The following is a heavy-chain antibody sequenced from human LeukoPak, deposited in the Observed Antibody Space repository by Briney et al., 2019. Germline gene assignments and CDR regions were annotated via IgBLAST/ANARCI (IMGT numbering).Heavy chain of an antibody. CDR1: GGSINSYY. Sequence: SETLSLTCTVSGGSINSYYWSWIRQPAGKGLEWIGRIYTSGSTNYNPSLKSRVTISVDTSKNQFSLKLSSVTAADTAVYYCARDSYSNSSPLGYWGQGTLVTVSS. D-gene: IGHD4-11*01. CDR2: IYTSGST. J-gene: IGHJ4*02. V-gene: IGHV4-4*07. CDR3: ARDSYSNSSPLGY.